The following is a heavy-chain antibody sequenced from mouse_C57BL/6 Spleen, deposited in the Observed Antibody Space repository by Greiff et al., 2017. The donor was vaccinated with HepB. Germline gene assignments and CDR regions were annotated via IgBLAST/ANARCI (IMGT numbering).Heavy chain of an antibody. J-gene: IGHJ2*01. D-gene: IGHD1-1*01. Sequence: VQLQQSGAELVMPGASVKLSCKASGYTFTSYWMHWVKQRPGQGLEWIGEIDPSDSYTNYNQKFKGKSTLTVDKSSSTAYMQLSSLTSEDSAVYYCARSLYGSDYWGQGTTLTVSS. V-gene: IGHV1-69*01. CDR2: IDPSDSYT. CDR3: ARSLYGSDY. CDR1: GYTFTSYW.